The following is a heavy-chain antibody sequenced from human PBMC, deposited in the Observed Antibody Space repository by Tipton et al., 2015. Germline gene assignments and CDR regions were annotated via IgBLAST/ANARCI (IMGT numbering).Heavy chain of an antibody. CDR1: GGSISSGGYY. V-gene: IGHV4-31*03. CDR2: IYYSRST. J-gene: IGHJ1*01. Sequence: TLSLTCTVSGGSISSGGYYWSWIRQHPGKGLEWIGYIYYSRSTYYNPSLKSRVTISLDTSKNQFSLRLTSVTAADTAMYYCARDAGIVAAPSRYFHYWGQGTLVTVSS. CDR3: ARDAGIVAAPSRYFHY. D-gene: IGHD2-15*01.